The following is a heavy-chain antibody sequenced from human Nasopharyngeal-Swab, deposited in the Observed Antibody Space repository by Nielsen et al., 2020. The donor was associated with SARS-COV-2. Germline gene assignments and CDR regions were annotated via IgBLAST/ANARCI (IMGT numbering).Heavy chain of an antibody. D-gene: IGHD6-13*01. CDR2: IGTAGDT. CDR1: GFTFSRFD. Sequence: GESLKISCAASGFTFSRFDMHWVRQVMGKGLEWVSAIGTAGDTYYPRSMKGRFTISRGDAENILYLQMNSLRAEDTAVYYCARDGGSSWYYWFDPWGQGTLVTVSS. V-gene: IGHV3-13*01. CDR3: ARDGGSSWYYWFDP. J-gene: IGHJ5*02.